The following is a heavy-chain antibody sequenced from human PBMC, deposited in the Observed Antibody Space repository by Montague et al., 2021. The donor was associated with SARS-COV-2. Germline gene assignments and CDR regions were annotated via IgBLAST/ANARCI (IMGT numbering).Heavy chain of an antibody. Sequence: CAISGDSVSSSTVAWNWLRQSLSRGLEWLGRTYFRSSFYNDYALSVKSRLNIQPDSAKNQFSLQLTSVTPEDTAIYYCARQDTSGWLTFDYWGQGILVTVSS. J-gene: IGHJ4*02. D-gene: IGHD6-19*01. CDR1: GDSVSSSTVA. CDR3: ARQDTSGWLTFDY. V-gene: IGHV6-1*01. CDR2: TYFRSSFYN.